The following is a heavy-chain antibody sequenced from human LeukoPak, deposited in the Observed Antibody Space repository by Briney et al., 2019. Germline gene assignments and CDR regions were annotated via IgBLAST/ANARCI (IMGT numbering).Heavy chain of an antibody. D-gene: IGHD3-22*01. CDR3: ARSLGDSSGYYPLPFDY. CDR1: GYTFSDYG. J-gene: IGHJ4*02. Sequence: ASVKVSCKASGYTFSDYGITWVRQAPGQGLEWMGWISGYNGNTNFAQKLQGRVSMTTDTSTYTSDMELRSLRSDDTAVYYCARSLGDSSGYYPLPFDYWGQGTLVIVSS. V-gene: IGHV1-18*01. CDR2: ISGYNGNT.